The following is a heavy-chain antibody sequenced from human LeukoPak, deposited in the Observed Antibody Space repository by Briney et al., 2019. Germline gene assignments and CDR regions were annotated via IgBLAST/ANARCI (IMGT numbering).Heavy chain of an antibody. CDR3: AREGGTSSYYFDS. J-gene: IGHJ4*02. D-gene: IGHD2-15*01. CDR1: GYTVISSG. V-gene: IGHV1-18*01. CDR2: ISGYNGNT. Sequence: ASVKVSCKASGYTVISSGISWVRQAPGQGLEWMGWISGYNGNTKFAQRPQGRVTMTTDTSTSTAYMELRSLRPDDTAVYYCAREGGTSSYYFDSWGQGTLVTVSS.